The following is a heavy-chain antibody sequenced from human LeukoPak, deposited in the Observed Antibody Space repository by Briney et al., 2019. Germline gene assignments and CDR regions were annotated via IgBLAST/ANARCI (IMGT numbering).Heavy chain of an antibody. D-gene: IGHD1-26*01. CDR1: GFTFNNYA. Sequence: PGGSLRLSCAGSGFTFNNYAVSWVRQPPGKGPEWVSIITDNGGITYYGDSVKGRFTISRDNSKNTLYLQMNSLTAEDTAVYYCVRRVVGATSRWFDPWGQGTLVTVSS. V-gene: IGHV3-23*01. CDR2: ITDNGGIT. CDR3: VRRVVGATSRWFDP. J-gene: IGHJ5*02.